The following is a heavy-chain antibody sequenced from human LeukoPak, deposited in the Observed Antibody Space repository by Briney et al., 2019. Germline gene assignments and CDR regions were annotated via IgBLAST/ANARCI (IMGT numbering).Heavy chain of an antibody. CDR3: ARGFTGYYYYGMDV. Sequence: GGSLRLSCAASGFAFSSYAMQWVRQAPGKGLEYVSAISSNGGSTYYANSVKGRFTISRDNSKNTLYLQMGSLRAEDMAVYYCARGFTGYYYYGMDVWGQGTTVTVSS. V-gene: IGHV3-64*01. D-gene: IGHD3-10*01. J-gene: IGHJ6*02. CDR1: GFAFSSYA. CDR2: ISSNGGST.